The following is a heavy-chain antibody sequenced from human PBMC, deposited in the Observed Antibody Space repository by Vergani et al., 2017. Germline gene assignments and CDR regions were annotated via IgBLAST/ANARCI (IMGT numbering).Heavy chain of an antibody. V-gene: IGHV3-33*01. D-gene: IGHD5-18*01. CDR2: IWYDGSIK. J-gene: IGHJ4*02. Sequence: VHLLESGGGLVQSGGSLRLSCVASEFSSSNYGMHWVRQAPGKGLEWVAGIWYDGSIKYYADSVKGRFTVSRDNSKNTLYLQMNSLRAEDTALYYCAGAVVTAMAFVYWGQGTPVTVS. CDR1: EFSSSNYG. CDR3: AGAVVTAMAFVY.